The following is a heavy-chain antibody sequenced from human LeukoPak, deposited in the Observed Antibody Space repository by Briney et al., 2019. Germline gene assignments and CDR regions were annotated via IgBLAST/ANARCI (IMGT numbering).Heavy chain of an antibody. CDR2: IGVAGGT. V-gene: IGHV3-13*04. J-gene: IGHJ4*02. CDR1: GFTFSTYD. CDR3: ARGGDRDY. Sequence: GGSLRLSCAASGFTFSTYDMHWVRQVAGKRLEWVSAIGVAGGTYYLDAVKGRFTISRENAKNSLYLQMMSLRAGDTAVYYCARGGDRDYWGQGTLVPVSS.